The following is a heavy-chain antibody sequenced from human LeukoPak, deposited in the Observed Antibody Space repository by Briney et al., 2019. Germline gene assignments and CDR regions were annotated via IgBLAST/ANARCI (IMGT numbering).Heavy chain of an antibody. J-gene: IGHJ4*01. D-gene: IGHD3-10*01. CDR2: IYNSGTT. CDR1: GGSITSYY. Sequence: PSETLSLTCTVSGGSITSYYWDWIRQPPGKGLEWIGSIYNSGTTYYNPSLKSRVTISVDTSKNQFSPKVSSVTAADTAVYYCASRVYGLGSFNYWGQGTLVTVSS. CDR3: ASRVYGLGSFNY. V-gene: IGHV4-39*01.